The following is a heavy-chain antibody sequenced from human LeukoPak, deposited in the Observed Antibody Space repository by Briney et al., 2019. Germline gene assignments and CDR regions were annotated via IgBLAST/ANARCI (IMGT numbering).Heavy chain of an antibody. J-gene: IGHJ5*02. CDR2: IYYSGST. D-gene: IGHD3-10*01. V-gene: IGHV4-59*01. CDR3: ARVEMGDYYGSGSPIRFDP. CDR1: GGSISSYY. Sequence: SETLSLTCTVSGGSISSYYWSWIRQPPGKGLEWIGYIYYSGSTNYNPSLKSRVTISVDTSKNQFSLKLSSVTAADTAVYYCARVEMGDYYGSGSPIRFDPWGQGTLVTVSS.